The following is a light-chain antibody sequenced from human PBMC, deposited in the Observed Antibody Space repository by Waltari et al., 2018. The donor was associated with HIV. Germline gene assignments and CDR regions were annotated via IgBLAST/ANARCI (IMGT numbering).Light chain of an antibody. J-gene: IGKJ2*01. CDR3: QQYYSIPYT. V-gene: IGKV4-1*01. CDR1: QNIIYRANSKSY. CDR2: WAS. Sequence: DIAMTQSPESLTLALGERATITCKPSQNIIYRANSKSYLAWYQQKAGQSPKLLIYWASTRYSGVPERFSGSGSGTDFTLTINSLQAEDVAVYYCQQYYSIPYTFGQGTKLEIE.